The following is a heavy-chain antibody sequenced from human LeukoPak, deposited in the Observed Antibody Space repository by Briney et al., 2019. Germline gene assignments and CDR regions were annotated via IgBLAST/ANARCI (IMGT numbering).Heavy chain of an antibody. CDR3: GYYYDSSGYYQPFDY. D-gene: IGHD3-22*01. Sequence: PGGSLRLSCAASGFTFSSYAMSWVRQAPGKGLAWVSAISGSGGSTYYADSVKGRFTISRDNSKNTLYLQMNSLRAEDTAVYYCGYYYDSSGYYQPFDYWGQGTLVTVSS. J-gene: IGHJ4*02. CDR2: ISGSGGST. V-gene: IGHV3-23*01. CDR1: GFTFSSYA.